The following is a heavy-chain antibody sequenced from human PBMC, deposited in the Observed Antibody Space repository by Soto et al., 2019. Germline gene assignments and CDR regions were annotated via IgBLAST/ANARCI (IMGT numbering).Heavy chain of an antibody. CDR2: IYYSGST. CDR3: ASGYYDILTGRDTKYYFDY. CDR1: GGSISSGDYY. V-gene: IGHV4-30-4*01. J-gene: IGHJ4*02. D-gene: IGHD3-9*01. Sequence: PSETLSLTCTVSGGSISSGDYYWSWIRQPPGKGLEWIGYIYYSGSTYYNPSLKSRVMISVDTSKNQFSLNLSSETAADTAVYYCASGYYDILTGRDTKYYFDYWGQGALVTVSS.